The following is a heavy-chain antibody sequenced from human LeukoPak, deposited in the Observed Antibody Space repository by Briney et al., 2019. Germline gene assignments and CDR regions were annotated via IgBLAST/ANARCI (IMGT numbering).Heavy chain of an antibody. CDR1: GGSFSGYY. J-gene: IGHJ1*01. D-gene: IGHD6-13*01. Sequence: SETLSLTCAVYGGSFSGYYWSWIRQPPGKGLEWIGEINHSGSTNYNPPLKSRVTISVDTSKNQFSLKLSSVTAADTAVYYCAAPAAGTGRGFQHWGQGTLVTVSS. CDR3: AAPAAGTGRGFQH. CDR2: INHSGST. V-gene: IGHV4-34*01.